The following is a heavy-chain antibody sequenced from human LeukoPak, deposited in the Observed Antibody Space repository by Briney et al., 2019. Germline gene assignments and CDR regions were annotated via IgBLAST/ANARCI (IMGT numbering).Heavy chain of an antibody. D-gene: IGHD5-18*01. V-gene: IGHV1-24*01. CDR3: ATASQLWPHSRFDY. Sequence: ASVKVSCRVSGYTLTELSMHWVRQAPGKGLEWMGGFDPEDGETIYAQKFQGRVTMTEDTSTDTAYMELSSLRSEDTAVYYCATASQLWPHSRFDYWAREPWSPSPQ. CDR2: FDPEDGET. J-gene: IGHJ4*02. CDR1: GYTLTELS.